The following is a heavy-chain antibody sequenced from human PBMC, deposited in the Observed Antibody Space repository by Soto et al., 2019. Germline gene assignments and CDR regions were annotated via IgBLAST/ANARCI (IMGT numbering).Heavy chain of an antibody. CDR2: INTHNGNT. J-gene: IGHJ6*02. D-gene: IGHD3-10*01. V-gene: IGHV1-18*01. CDR1: GYTFTTYG. Sequence: QVQLEQSAPEVKKPGASVKVSCKASGYTFTTYGISWVRQAPGQGLEWLGWINTHNGNTNYAQNLQGRVIXTSXXAXNTAYMELRSLRSDDTAIYYCTREGSAPYYYYGMDAWGQGTTVTVSS. CDR3: TREGSAPYYYYGMDA.